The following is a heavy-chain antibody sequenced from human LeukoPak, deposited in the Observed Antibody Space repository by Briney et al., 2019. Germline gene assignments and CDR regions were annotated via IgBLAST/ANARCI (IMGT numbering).Heavy chain of an antibody. Sequence: ASVKVSCKVSGYTLTELSMHWVRQAPGKGLEWMGGFDPEDGETIYAQKFQGRVTMTRDTSISTAYMELGRLRSDDTAVYYCARWAQPYHYYYMDVWGKGTTVTISS. CDR2: FDPEDGET. D-gene: IGHD5-24*01. J-gene: IGHJ6*03. CDR1: GYTLTELS. V-gene: IGHV1-24*01. CDR3: ARWAQPYHYYYMDV.